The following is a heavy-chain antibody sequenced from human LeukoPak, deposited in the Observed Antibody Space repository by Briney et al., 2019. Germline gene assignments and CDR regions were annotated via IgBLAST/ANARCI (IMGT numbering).Heavy chain of an antibody. CDR1: GFTLSSYS. D-gene: IGHD6-19*01. J-gene: IGHJ4*02. Sequence: GGSLRLSCATSGFTLSSYSMSWVRQAPGKGLEWVSYISSGSTTIYYADSVKGRFTISRDNAKNSLYLQMNSLRAEDTAVYYCARDVEQWLVRVYYFDYWGQGTLVTVSS. V-gene: IGHV3-48*01. CDR3: ARDVEQWLVRVYYFDY. CDR2: ISSGSTTI.